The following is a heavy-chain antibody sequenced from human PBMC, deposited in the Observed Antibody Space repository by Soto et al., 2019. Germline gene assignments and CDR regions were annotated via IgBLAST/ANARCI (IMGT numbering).Heavy chain of an antibody. CDR2: IYYSGNT. V-gene: IGHV4-31*03. CDR1: GGSIRSGGYY. Sequence: LSLTCTVSGGSIRSGGYYWSWVRQNPRRGLEWIGNIYYSGNTYYNPSLKSRLTISVDTSKNQFSPNLSSVTAADTAVYYCARDRLMATAGTARHYFGLDVWGQGTTVTVSS. D-gene: IGHD5-18*01. CDR3: ARDRLMATAGTARHYFGLDV. J-gene: IGHJ6*02.